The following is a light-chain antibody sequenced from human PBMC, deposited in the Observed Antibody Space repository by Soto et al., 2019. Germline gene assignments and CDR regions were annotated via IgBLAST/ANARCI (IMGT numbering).Light chain of an antibody. Sequence: DIQMTQSPSTLSGSVGDRVTITCRASQTISSWLAWYQQKPGKAPKLLIYKASTLKSGVPSRFSGSGSGTEFTLTISSLQPDDFATYYCQQRSNWPTFGQGTRLEIK. V-gene: IGKV1-5*03. J-gene: IGKJ5*01. CDR2: KAS. CDR3: QQRSNWPT. CDR1: QTISSW.